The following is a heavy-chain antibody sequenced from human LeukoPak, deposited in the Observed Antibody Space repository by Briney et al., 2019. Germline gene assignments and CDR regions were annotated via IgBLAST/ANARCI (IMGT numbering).Heavy chain of an antibody. CDR2: IYPGDSDT. CDR1: GYRFTSYW. Sequence: GESLNLSCKGSGYRFTSYWIGWVRQMPGKGLEWMGVIYPGDSDTSYSPSFQGQVTISADKSISTAYLQWSSLKASDTAMYYCARHLRDFGVVRSYPDYWGQGTLVTVST. CDR3: ARHLRDFGVVRSYPDY. J-gene: IGHJ4*02. V-gene: IGHV5-51*01. D-gene: IGHD3-3*01.